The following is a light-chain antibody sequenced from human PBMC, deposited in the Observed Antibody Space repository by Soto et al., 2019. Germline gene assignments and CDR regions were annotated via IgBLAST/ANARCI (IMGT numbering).Light chain of an antibody. J-gene: IGKJ5*01. CDR3: QQYYCYPT. CDR2: AAS. CDR1: QGISSY. V-gene: IGKV1-8*01. Sequence: AIRMTQSPSSLSASTGDRATITCRASQGISSYLAWYQQKPGKAPKLLIYAASTLQSGVPSRFSGSGSGTYFTLTISCLQSDDFATYCCQQYYCYPTFGQGTRLEIK.